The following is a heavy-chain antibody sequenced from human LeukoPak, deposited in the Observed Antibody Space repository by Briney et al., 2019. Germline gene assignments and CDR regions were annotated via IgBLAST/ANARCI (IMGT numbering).Heavy chain of an antibody. CDR2: ISASGSGT. J-gene: IGHJ4*02. CDR1: GLTFSSYS. Sequence: GGSLRLSCAASGLTFSSYSMSWVRQAPGKGLFWVSGISASGSGTYYADSVKGRFTISRDNSKNTLYLQMNSLRAEDTAVYYCAKDAAGPGYWGQGTLVTVSS. D-gene: IGHD6-13*01. CDR3: AKDAAGPGY. V-gene: IGHV3-23*01.